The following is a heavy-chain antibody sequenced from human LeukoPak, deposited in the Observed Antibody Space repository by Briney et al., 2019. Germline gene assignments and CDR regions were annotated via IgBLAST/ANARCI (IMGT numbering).Heavy chain of an antibody. CDR2: ISSSSSTM. Sequence: GGSLRLSCAASRFTFSSYSMSWIRQAPGKGLEWVSYISSSSSTMYHADSVKGRFTISRDNAKNSLYLQMNSLRAENTAVYYCAKDLLFPRFGSESWGQGTLVTVSS. J-gene: IGHJ5*02. CDR1: RFTFSSYS. D-gene: IGHD3-10*01. V-gene: IGHV3-48*01. CDR3: AKDLLFPRFGSES.